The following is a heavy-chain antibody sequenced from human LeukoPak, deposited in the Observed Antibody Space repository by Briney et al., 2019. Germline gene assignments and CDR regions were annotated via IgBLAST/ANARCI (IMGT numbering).Heavy chain of an antibody. J-gene: IGHJ3*02. CDR3: ARATVDTAMVDAFDI. V-gene: IGHV1-69*13. CDR1: GGTFSSYA. D-gene: IGHD5-18*01. CDR2: IIPIFGTA. Sequence: ASVKVSCKASGGTFSSYAISWVRQAPGQGLEWMGGIIPIFGTANYAQKFQGRVTITADESTSTAYMELSSLRSEDTAVYYCARATVDTAMVDAFDIWGQGTMVTVSS.